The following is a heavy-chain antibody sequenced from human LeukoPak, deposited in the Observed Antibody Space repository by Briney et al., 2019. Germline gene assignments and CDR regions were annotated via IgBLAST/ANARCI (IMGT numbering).Heavy chain of an antibody. D-gene: IGHD2-8*01. Sequence: GGSLRLSCAASGFTFSSYAMSWVRQAPGKGLEWVSAITDSGGSTYYADSVKGRFTISRDNSKNTLYLQMNSLRAEDTAVYYCARAGDCTNGICYTADFDYWGQGTLVTVSS. CDR1: GFTFSSYA. CDR3: ARAGDCTNGICYTADFDY. CDR2: ITDSGGST. V-gene: IGHV3-23*01. J-gene: IGHJ4*02.